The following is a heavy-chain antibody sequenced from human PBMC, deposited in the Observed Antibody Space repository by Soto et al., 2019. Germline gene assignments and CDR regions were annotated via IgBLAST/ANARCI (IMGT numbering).Heavy chain of an antibody. J-gene: IGHJ6*02. CDR1: GGTFSSYA. CDR2: IIPIFGTA. CDR3: ASDSGSSTEGGYYYGMDV. V-gene: IGHV1-69*12. Sequence: QVQLVQSGAEVKKPGSSVKVSCKASGGTFSSYAISWVRQAPGQGLEWMGGIIPIFGTADYAQKFQGRVTITAAEPTSTAYMELSSLRSAVTAVYYCASDSGSSTEGGYYYGMDVWGQGTTVTVSS. D-gene: IGHD1-26*01.